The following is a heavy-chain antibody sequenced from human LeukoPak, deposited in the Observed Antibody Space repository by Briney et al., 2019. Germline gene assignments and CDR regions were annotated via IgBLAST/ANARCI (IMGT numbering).Heavy chain of an antibody. V-gene: IGHV3-23*01. CDR2: ISGSGDST. J-gene: IGHJ1*01. CDR3: AKAGDFGVVIGYFQH. Sequence: GGSLRLSCAASGFTFSSYAMSWVRQAPGKGLEWVSAISGSGDSTYYADSVKGRFTISRDNSKNTLYLQMNSLRAEDTAVYYCAKAGDFGVVIGYFQHWGQGTLVTVSS. D-gene: IGHD3-3*01. CDR1: GFTFSSYA.